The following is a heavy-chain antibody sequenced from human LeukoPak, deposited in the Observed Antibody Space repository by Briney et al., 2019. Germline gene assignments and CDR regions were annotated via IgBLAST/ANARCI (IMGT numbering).Heavy chain of an antibody. Sequence: SETLSLTCAVYGGSFSGYYWSWIRQPPGKGLEWIGEINHSGSTNYNPSLKSRVTISVDTSKSQFSLKLSSVTAADTAVYYCARDQGDCGGDCYKTSNDAFDIWGQGTMVTVSS. J-gene: IGHJ3*02. CDR1: GGSFSGYY. D-gene: IGHD2-21*02. V-gene: IGHV4-34*01. CDR3: ARDQGDCGGDCYKTSNDAFDI. CDR2: INHSGST.